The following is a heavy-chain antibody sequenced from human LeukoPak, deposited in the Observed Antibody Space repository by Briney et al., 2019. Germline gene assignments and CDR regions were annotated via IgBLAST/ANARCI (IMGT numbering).Heavy chain of an antibody. V-gene: IGHV1-69*05. CDR1: GGTFSSYA. J-gene: IGHJ4*02. Sequence: WASVKGSCKASGGTFSSYAISWVRQAPGQGLEWMGRIIPIFGTANYAQKFQGRVTITTDESTSTAYMELSSLRSEDTAVYYCARERSSSDFDYWGQGTLVTVSS. D-gene: IGHD6-13*01. CDR3: ARERSSSDFDY. CDR2: IIPIFGTA.